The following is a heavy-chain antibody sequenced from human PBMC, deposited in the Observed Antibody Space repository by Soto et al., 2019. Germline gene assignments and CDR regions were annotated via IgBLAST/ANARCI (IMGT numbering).Heavy chain of an antibody. Sequence: LRLSCAASGFTFSSYSMNWVRQAPGKGLEWVSSISSSSSYIYYADSVKGRFTISRDNAKNSLYLQMNSLRAEDTAVYYCARDSEYSSSWYPDAFDIWGQGTMVTVSS. CDR2: ISSSSSYI. CDR3: ARDSEYSSSWYPDAFDI. V-gene: IGHV3-21*01. J-gene: IGHJ3*02. CDR1: GFTFSSYS. D-gene: IGHD6-13*01.